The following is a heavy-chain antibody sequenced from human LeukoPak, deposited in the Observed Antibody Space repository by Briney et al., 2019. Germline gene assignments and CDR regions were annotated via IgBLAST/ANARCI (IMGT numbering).Heavy chain of an antibody. CDR3: ARVGYGDMDY. J-gene: IGHJ4*02. V-gene: IGHV4-4*02. D-gene: IGHD4-17*01. CDR1: GGSISSSNW. CDR2: IYHSGST. Sequence: SETLSLTCAVSGGSISSSNWWSWVRQPPGKGLEWIGEIYHSGSTNYNPSLKSRVTISVDTCKNQFSLKLSSVTAADTAVYYCARVGYGDMDYWGQGTLVTVSS.